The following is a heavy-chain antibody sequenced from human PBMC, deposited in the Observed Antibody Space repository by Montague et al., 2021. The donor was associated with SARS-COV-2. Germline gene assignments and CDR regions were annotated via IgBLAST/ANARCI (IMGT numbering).Heavy chain of an antibody. D-gene: IGHD4-23*01. CDR1: GGSISSSSYH. CDR3: ARVRYYGGNSGFQGLVDY. CDR2: IYYSGST. Sequence: SETLSLTCIVSGGSISSSSYHWGWIRQPPGKGLEWIGTIYYSGSTYYNPSLKSRVTISVDTSKNQFSLKLGAVTAADTAVYYCARVRYYGGNSGFQGLVDYWGQGALVTVSS. V-gene: IGHV4-39*01. J-gene: IGHJ4*02.